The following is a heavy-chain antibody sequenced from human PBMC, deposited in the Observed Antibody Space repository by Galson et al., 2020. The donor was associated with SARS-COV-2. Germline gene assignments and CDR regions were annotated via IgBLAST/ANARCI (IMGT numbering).Heavy chain of an antibody. Sequence: GESLKISCAASGFTFSSYGMHWVRQAPGKGLEWVAVISYDGSNKYYADSVKGRFTISRDNSKNTLYLQMNSLRAEDTAVYYCAKDFAYDFWSGPLSRGGDVWGKGTTVTVSS. J-gene: IGHJ6*04. V-gene: IGHV3-30*18. CDR2: ISYDGSNK. CDR1: GFTFSSYG. D-gene: IGHD3-3*01. CDR3: AKDFAYDFWSGPLSRGGDV.